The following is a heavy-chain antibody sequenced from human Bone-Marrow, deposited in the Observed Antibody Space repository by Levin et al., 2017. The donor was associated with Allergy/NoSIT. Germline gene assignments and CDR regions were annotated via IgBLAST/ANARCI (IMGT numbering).Heavy chain of an antibody. V-gene: IGHV4-4*07. CDR2: IYPSGSTNY. J-gene: IGHJ4*02. CDR3: ARVGHSSGYEAEFDY. Sequence: NSGGSLRLSCTVSGGSISSYYWSWIRQPAGKGLEWIGRIYPSGSTNYNYNPSLKSRVTMSVDTSKNQFSLKLSSVTAADTAVYYCARVGHSSGYEAEFDYWGQGTLVTVSS. D-gene: IGHD5-12*01. CDR1: GGSISSYY.